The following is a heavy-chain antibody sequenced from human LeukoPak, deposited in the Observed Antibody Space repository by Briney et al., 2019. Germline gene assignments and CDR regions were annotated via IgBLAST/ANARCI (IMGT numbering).Heavy chain of an antibody. J-gene: IGHJ5*02. CDR2: TYYRSTWYN. D-gene: IGHD2-2*01. V-gene: IGHV6-1*01. CDR3: ARRLTQYDCFDP. CDR1: GDSVSSNSVT. Sequence: SQTLSLTCAISGDSVSSNSVTWNWIRQSPSRGLEWLGRTYYRSTWYNDYAVSVRGRITVNPDTSKNQFPLHLNSVTPEDTAVYYCARRLTQYDCFDPWGQGILVAVSS.